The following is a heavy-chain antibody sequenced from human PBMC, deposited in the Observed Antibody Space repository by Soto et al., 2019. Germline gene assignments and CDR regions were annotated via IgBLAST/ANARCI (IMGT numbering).Heavy chain of an antibody. J-gene: IGHJ5*02. V-gene: IGHV4-4*07. Sequence: QVQLQESGPGLVKPSETLSLSCSVSGGSTRPYHWSWIRQPAGKGLEWIGRISAIGGTNYSPSLQSRATMSLDTSKNHVALELTSVTAADTAVYYCVKGAGPPWFDPWGQGTLVTVSS. CDR1: GGSTRPYH. CDR3: VKGAGPPWFDP. CDR2: ISAIGGT.